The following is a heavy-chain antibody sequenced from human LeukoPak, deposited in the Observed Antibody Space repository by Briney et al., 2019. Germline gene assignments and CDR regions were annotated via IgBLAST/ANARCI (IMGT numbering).Heavy chain of an antibody. J-gene: IGHJ4*02. V-gene: IGHV3-48*03. Sequence: GGSLKLSCAASGFTLSSYEMNWVRQAPGKGLEWVSYISSSGSTIYYADSVKGRFTISRDNAKNSLFLQMNSLRAEDTAVYYCARGRGGSSLYYFDYWGQGTLVTVSS. D-gene: IGHD2-15*01. CDR2: ISSSGSTI. CDR1: GFTLSSYE. CDR3: ARGRGGSSLYYFDY.